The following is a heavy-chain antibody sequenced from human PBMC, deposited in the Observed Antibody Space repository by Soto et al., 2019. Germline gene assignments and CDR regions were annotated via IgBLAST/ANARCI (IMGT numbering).Heavy chain of an antibody. J-gene: IGHJ6*02. Sequence: ASVKVSCKASGYTFTSYGISWVRQAPGQGLEWMGWISAYNGNTNYAQKLQGRVTMTTDTSTSTAYMELRSLRSDDTAVYYCAGSHVVAIEGYYYYGMDVWGQGTTVTVSS. CDR3: AGSHVVAIEGYYYYGMDV. CDR2: ISAYNGNT. CDR1: GYTFTSYG. V-gene: IGHV1-18*04. D-gene: IGHD2-15*01.